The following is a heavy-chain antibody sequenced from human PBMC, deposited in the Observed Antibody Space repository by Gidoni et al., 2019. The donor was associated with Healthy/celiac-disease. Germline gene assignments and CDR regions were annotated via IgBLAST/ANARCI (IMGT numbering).Heavy chain of an antibody. CDR2: IYYSGST. J-gene: IGHJ5*02. V-gene: IGHV4-39*01. CDR3: ARQKLNVVVPAAAGYWFDP. Sequence: QLQLHPSCPGPAMPSETLSPSCTVPGGSISSSSSHRGWIRQPPGKGLEWIGSIYYSGSTYYNPSLKSRVTISVDTSKNQFSLKLSSVTAADTAVYYCARQKLNVVVPAAAGYWFDPWGQGTLVTVSS. CDR1: GGSISSSSSH. D-gene: IGHD2-2*01.